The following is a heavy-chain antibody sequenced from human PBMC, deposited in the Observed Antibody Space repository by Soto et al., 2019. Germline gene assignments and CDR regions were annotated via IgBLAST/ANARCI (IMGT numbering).Heavy chain of an antibody. CDR1: GFTFSSYA. Sequence: ESGGGLVLPGGSLRLSCAASGFTFSSYAMHWVRQAPGKGLECVSAITSNGGNTDYANSVNGRFTISRDNSKNTLYLQMGSQRAEDMAVYYCARRIPFGYGMDVWGQGTTVTVSS. D-gene: IGHD2-21*01. CDR2: ITSNGGNT. V-gene: IGHV3-64*01. J-gene: IGHJ6*02. CDR3: ARRIPFGYGMDV.